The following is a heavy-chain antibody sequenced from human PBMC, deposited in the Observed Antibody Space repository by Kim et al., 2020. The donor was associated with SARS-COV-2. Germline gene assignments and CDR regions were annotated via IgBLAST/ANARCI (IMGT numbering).Heavy chain of an antibody. V-gene: IGHV4-59*08. Sequence: SETLSLTCTVSGGSISSYYWSWIRQPPGKGLEWIGYIYYSGSTNYNPSLKSRVTISVDTSKNQFSLKLSSVTAADTAVYYCARGLGGARLYYYYMDVWGKGTTVTVSS. CDR1: GGSISSYY. D-gene: IGHD6-6*01. CDR3: ARGLGGARLYYYYMDV. CDR2: IYYSGST. J-gene: IGHJ6*03.